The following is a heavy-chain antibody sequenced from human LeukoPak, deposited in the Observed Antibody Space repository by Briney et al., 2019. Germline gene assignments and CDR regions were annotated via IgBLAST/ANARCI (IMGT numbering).Heavy chain of an antibody. Sequence: PSETLSLTCTVSGGSISSYYWSWIRQPPGKGLEWIGEINHSGSTNYNPSLKSRVTISVDTSKNQFSLKLSSVTAADTAVYYCARGRRDIVVVPAATKEYFQHWGQGTLVTVSS. CDR1: GGSISSYY. D-gene: IGHD2-2*01. CDR3: ARGRRDIVVVPAATKEYFQH. J-gene: IGHJ1*01. CDR2: INHSGST. V-gene: IGHV4-34*01.